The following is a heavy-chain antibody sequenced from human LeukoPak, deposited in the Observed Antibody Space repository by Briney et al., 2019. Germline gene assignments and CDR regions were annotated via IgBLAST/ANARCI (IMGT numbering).Heavy chain of an antibody. Sequence: PSQTLSLTCTVSGGSISSGSYYWSWIRQPAGKGLEWIGRIYTSGSTNYNPSLKSRVTISLDTSQNHFSLKLSSVTAADTAVYYCAREDWSHRGYYDYWGQGTLVTVSS. V-gene: IGHV4-61*02. CDR3: AREDWSHRGYYDY. J-gene: IGHJ4*02. D-gene: IGHD2-15*01. CDR1: GGSISSGSYY. CDR2: IYTSGST.